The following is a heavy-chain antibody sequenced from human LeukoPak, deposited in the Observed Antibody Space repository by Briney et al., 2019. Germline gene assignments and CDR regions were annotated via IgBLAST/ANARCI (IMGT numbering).Heavy chain of an antibody. Sequence: SETVSLTCTVSGCTISSSRYYWVWLPGPPGKGRVGIGSINYSGSTYYNPSLESLVTISEASSKNALSLKLSSVSAADTAVYYCAGAPDDYYDSSGYFYAGNAFDIWGRGTMVTVSS. J-gene: IGHJ3*02. CDR1: GCTISSSRYY. D-gene: IGHD3-22*01. CDR2: INYSGST. V-gene: IGHV4-39*01. CDR3: AGAPDDYYDSSGYFYAGNAFDI.